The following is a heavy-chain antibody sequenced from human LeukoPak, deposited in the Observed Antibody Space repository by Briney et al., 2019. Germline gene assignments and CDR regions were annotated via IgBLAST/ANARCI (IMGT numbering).Heavy chain of an antibody. J-gene: IGHJ5*02. Sequence: ASVKVSCKASGYTFTSYGISWVRQAPGQGLEWMGWISAYNGNTNYAQKLQGRVTMTTDTSTSTAYMELRSLRSDDTAVYYCARGGGFTMVREVIQWFDPWGQGTLVTVSS. CDR2: ISAYNGNT. CDR1: GYTFTSYG. V-gene: IGHV1-18*01. D-gene: IGHD3-10*01. CDR3: ARGGGFTMVREVIQWFDP.